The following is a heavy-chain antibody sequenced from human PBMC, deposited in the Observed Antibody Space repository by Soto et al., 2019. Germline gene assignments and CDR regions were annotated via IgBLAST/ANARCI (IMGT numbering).Heavy chain of an antibody. CDR3: ARQSQDYYDSSGGYAFDI. J-gene: IGHJ3*02. CDR2: IYPGDSDT. CDR1: GYSFTSYW. D-gene: IGHD3-22*01. Sequence: PGEALKISCKGSGYSFTSYWIGWVRQMPGKGLEWMGIIYPGDSDTRYSPSFQGQVTISADKSISTAYLQWSSLKASDTAMYYCARQSQDYYDSSGGYAFDIWAQGTMVTVSS. V-gene: IGHV5-51*01.